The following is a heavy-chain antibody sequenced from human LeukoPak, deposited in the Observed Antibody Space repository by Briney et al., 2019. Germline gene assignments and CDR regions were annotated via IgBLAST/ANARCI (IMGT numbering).Heavy chain of an antibody. D-gene: IGHD5-24*01. CDR2: INPNSGGT. J-gene: IGHJ4*02. CDR1: GYTFTCYY. CDR3: ARDRGWRRRDGYNPPFDY. Sequence: ASVKVSCKASGYTFTCYYMHWVRQAPGQGLEWMGWINPNSGGTNYAQKFQGRVAMTRDTSISTAYMELSTLRSDDTAVYYCARDRGWRRRDGYNPPFDYWGQGTLVTVSS. V-gene: IGHV1-2*02.